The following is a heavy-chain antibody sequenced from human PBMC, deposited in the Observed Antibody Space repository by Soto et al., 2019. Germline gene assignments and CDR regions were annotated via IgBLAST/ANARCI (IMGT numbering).Heavy chain of an antibody. CDR2: IDNAGTDS. J-gene: IGHJ6*04. V-gene: IGHV3-74*01. CDR3: ASGWFGPDV. CDR1: GFTLSGRS. D-gene: IGHD3-10*01. Sequence: EVQLVESGGGLVKTGGSLRLSCAASGFTLSGRSMHWVRQAPGKGLVWVSGIDNAGTDSTYADSVKGRFTSSRDNAKNMLYLQMNSLRVEDTAVYYCASGWFGPDVWGKGTTVTVSS.